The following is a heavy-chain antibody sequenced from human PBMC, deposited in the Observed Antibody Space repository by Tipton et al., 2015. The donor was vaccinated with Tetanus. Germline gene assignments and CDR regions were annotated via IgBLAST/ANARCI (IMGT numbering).Heavy chain of an antibody. V-gene: IGHV3-30-3*01. CDR1: GFTFSSYA. D-gene: IGHD6-6*01. CDR2: ISYDGSNK. Sequence: RSLRLSCAASGFTFSSYAMHWVRQAPGKGLEWVAVISYDGSNKYYADSVKGRFTISRDNSKNTLYLQMNSLRAEDTAVYYCARDSIFRFWGDLYSSWSDYYYYYGMDVWGQGTTVTVPS. CDR3: ARDSIFRFWGDLYSSWSDYYYYYGMDV. J-gene: IGHJ6*02.